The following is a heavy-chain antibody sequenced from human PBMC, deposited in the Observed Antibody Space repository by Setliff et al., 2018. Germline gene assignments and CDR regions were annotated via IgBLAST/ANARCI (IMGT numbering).Heavy chain of an antibody. D-gene: IGHD6-13*01. V-gene: IGHV3-74*01. CDR3: ARGGFMAAAGIPPDY. J-gene: IGHJ4*02. CDR1: GFTFVNYW. Sequence: GGSLRLSCAASGFTFVNYWMHWVRQAPGKGLVWVSRVNSDGSSTIYADSVKGRFTISRDNAENTLYLQMNSLSAEDTALYYCARGGFMAAAGIPPDYWGQGTLVTVSS. CDR2: VNSDGSST.